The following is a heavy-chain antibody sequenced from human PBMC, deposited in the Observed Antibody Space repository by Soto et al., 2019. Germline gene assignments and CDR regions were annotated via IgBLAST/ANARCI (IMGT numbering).Heavy chain of an antibody. D-gene: IGHD6-6*01. CDR1: GYTFTSYY. J-gene: IGHJ3*02. V-gene: IGHV1-46*01. Sequence: ASVKFSCKSSGYTFTSYYMHLVRQAPGQGLEWMGIINPSGGSTSYAQKFQGRVTMTRDTSTSTVYMELSSLRSEDTAVYYCAREKSSISSSSSSNAFDIWGQGTMVTVSS. CDR3: AREKSSISSSSSSNAFDI. CDR2: INPSGGST.